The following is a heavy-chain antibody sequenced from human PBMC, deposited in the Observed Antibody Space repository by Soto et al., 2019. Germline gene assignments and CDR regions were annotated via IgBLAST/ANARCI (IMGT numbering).Heavy chain of an antibody. CDR1: GFTVSSNY. Sequence: EVQLVESGGGLVQPGGSLRLSCAASGFTVSSNYMSWVRQAPGKGLEWVSVIYSGGSTYYADSVKGRFTISRDNSKNTLYLQMNNLRAEDTAVYYCARADYGDYGVWAFDIWGQGTMVTVSS. CDR2: IYSGGST. J-gene: IGHJ3*02. D-gene: IGHD4-17*01. V-gene: IGHV3-66*01. CDR3: ARADYGDYGVWAFDI.